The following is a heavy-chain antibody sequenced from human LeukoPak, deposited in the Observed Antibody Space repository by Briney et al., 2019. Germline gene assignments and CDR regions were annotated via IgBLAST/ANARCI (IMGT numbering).Heavy chain of an antibody. Sequence: ASVMVSCKTSGYTFTSYGISWVRQAPGQGLEWMGWISAYNGNTNYAQKVQGRVTMTTDTSTSTAYMELRSLRSDDTAVYYCARAGPRGYSYGPSYYYYYYMDVWGKGTTVTVSS. CDR2: ISAYNGNT. V-gene: IGHV1-18*01. J-gene: IGHJ6*03. CDR1: GYTFTSYG. CDR3: ARAGPRGYSYGPSYYYYYYMDV. D-gene: IGHD5-18*01.